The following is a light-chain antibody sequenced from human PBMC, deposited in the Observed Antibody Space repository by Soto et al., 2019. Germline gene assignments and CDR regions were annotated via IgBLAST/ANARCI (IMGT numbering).Light chain of an antibody. CDR1: SSDVGGYNY. V-gene: IGLV2-11*01. J-gene: IGLJ1*01. Sequence: QSALTQPPSVSGSPGQSVTISCTGTSSDVGGYNYVSWYQQHPGKAPKVMIYDVNKGPSGVPDRFSGSKSGNTASLTISGLQADDEADYYCCSYAGRYTFVFGSGTKLTV. CDR2: DVN. CDR3: CSYAGRYTFV.